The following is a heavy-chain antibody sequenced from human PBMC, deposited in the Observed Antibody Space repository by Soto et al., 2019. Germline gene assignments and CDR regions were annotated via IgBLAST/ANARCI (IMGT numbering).Heavy chain of an antibody. CDR1: GFTFSDYY. CDR3: ARLLEPPGPFDY. D-gene: IGHD1-1*01. J-gene: IGHJ4*02. Sequence: VGSLRLSCAASGFTFSDYYMSWIRQAPGKGLEWVSYISSSSSYTNYADSVKGRFTISRDNAKNSLYLQMNSLRAEDTAVYYCARLLEPPGPFDYWGQRTLVTVSS. V-gene: IGHV3-11*06. CDR2: ISSSSSYT.